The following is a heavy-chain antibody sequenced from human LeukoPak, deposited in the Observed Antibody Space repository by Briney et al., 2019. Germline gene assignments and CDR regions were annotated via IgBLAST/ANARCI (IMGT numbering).Heavy chain of an antibody. J-gene: IGHJ4*02. V-gene: IGHV5-51*01. D-gene: IGHD6-13*01. Sequence: GESLKISCKGSGYRFTSYWIGWVRQMPGKGLEWMGIIYPGDSDTRYSPSFQGQVTISADKSISTAYLQWSSLKASDTAMYYCARHEWGPAITIAAAGYDYWGQGTLVTVSS. CDR1: GYRFTSYW. CDR3: ARHEWGPAITIAAAGYDY. CDR2: IYPGDSDT.